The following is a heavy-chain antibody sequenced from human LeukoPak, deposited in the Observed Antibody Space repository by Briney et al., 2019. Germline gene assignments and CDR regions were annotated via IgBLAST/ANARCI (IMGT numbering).Heavy chain of an antibody. CDR2: ISGSGGST. J-gene: IGHJ4*02. V-gene: IGHV3-23*01. CDR1: GFTFSSYW. D-gene: IGHD4-11*01. Sequence: PGGSPRLSCAASGFTFSSYWMSWVRQAPGKGLEWVSAISGSGGSTYYADSVKGRFTISRDNSKNTLYLQMNSLRAEDTAVYYCAKDLMRATVGFFDYWGQGTLVTVSS. CDR3: AKDLMRATVGFFDY.